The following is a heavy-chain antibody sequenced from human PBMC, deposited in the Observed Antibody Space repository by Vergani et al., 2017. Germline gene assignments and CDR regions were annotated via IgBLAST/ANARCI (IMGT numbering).Heavy chain of an antibody. D-gene: IGHD5-12*01. CDR2: ISGSGGST. CDR1: GFTFNHYV. CDR3: AKANPRNSGYDYLYYYHAMDV. J-gene: IGHJ6*02. V-gene: IGHV3-23*01. Sequence: EVQLLESGGDLVQPGGSLRLSCAASGFTFNHYVMNWVRQAPGKGLEWVSVISGSGGSTYYAGSVKGRFTISRDSSKNTLYLQMNSLSAGDTAVYYCAKANPRNSGYDYLYYYHAMDVWGQGTTVTVSS.